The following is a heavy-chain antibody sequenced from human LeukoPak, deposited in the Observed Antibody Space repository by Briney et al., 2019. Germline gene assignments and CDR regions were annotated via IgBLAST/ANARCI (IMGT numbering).Heavy chain of an antibody. CDR2: IYPGDSDT. Sequence: PGESLKISCKGSGYSFTTYWIDWVRQMPGKGLEWMGIIYPGDSDTRYSPSFQGQVTISADKSISTAYLQWSSLKASDTAMYYCARHERDSSGWYAGIVGATRRDYYFDYWGQGTLVTVSS. CDR1: GYSFTTYW. CDR3: ARHERDSSGWYAGIVGATRRDYYFDY. J-gene: IGHJ4*02. V-gene: IGHV5-51*01. D-gene: IGHD6-19*01.